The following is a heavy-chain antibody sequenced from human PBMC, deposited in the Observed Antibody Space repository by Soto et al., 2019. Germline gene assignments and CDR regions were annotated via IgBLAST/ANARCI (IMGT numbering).Heavy chain of an antibody. CDR3: ARDIVVVPAARGYYYGMDV. CDR2: IWYDGSSK. D-gene: IGHD2-2*01. CDR1: GFTFSSYG. J-gene: IGHJ6*02. V-gene: IGHV3-33*01. Sequence: GGSLRLSCAASGFTFSSYGMHWVRQAPGKGLEWVAVIWYDGSSKYYADSVKGRFTISRDNSKNTLYLQMNSLRAEDTAVYYCARDIVVVPAARGYYYGMDVWGQGTTVTVSS.